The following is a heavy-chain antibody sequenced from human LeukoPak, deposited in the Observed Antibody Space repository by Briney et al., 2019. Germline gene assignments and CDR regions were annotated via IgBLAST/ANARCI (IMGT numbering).Heavy chain of an antibody. CDR1: GGSISSNSYY. CDR3: ARDREYSSSWYSDYYYYYMDV. CDR2: IYYSGST. D-gene: IGHD6-13*01. J-gene: IGHJ6*03. V-gene: IGHV4-39*07. Sequence: SETLSLTCTVSGGSISSNSYYWGWVRQPPGKGLEWIGSIYYSGSTNYNPSLKSRVTISVDTSKNQFSLKLSSVTAADTAVYYCARDREYSSSWYSDYYYYYMDVWGKGTTVTVSS.